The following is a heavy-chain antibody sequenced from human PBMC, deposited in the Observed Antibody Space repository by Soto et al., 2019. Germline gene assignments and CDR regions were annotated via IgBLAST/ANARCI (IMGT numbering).Heavy chain of an antibody. CDR3: AKDEILTDTAIVQYYYYYGMDV. CDR1: GFAFSNYD. CDR2: IGTAGDR. Sequence: HPGGSLRLSCAASGFAFSNYDMHWVRQAPGKGLEWVSAIGTAGDRHYPGSVKGRFTISRENAKNSLYLQMNSLRAEDTAVYYCAKDEILTDTAIVQYYYYYGMDVWGQGTTVTVSS. V-gene: IGHV3-13*01. D-gene: IGHD5-18*01. J-gene: IGHJ6*02.